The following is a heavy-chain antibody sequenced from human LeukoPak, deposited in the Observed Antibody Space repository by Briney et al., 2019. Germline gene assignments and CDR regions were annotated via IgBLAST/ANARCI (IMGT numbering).Heavy chain of an antibody. J-gene: IGHJ6*02. V-gene: IGHV5-51*01. CDR3: ARRDGYCSSSSCYAEYYYGMDV. Sequence: GASLQISCQGSGYIFTSYWIGWVRQMPGKGLERMGIIYPGDSDTTYSPSFQGQVTISADKSISTAYLQWSSLKASDTAMYYCARRDGYCSSSSCYAEYYYGMDVWGQGTTVTVSS. CDR1: GYIFTSYW. CDR2: IYPGDSDT. D-gene: IGHD2-2*01.